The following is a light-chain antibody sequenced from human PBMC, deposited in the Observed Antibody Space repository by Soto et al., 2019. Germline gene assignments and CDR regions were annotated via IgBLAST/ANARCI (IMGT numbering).Light chain of an antibody. CDR3: CSYAGSSPWV. CDR2: EGS. CDR1: SSDVGSYNF. Sequence: QSALTQPASVSGSPGQSITISCTGTSSDVGSYNFVSWYQQHPGKAPKLMIYEGSERPSGVSNRFSGSKSGNTASLTISGLQAEDEADYYCCSYAGSSPWVFGGGTKLTVL. V-gene: IGLV2-23*01. J-gene: IGLJ3*02.